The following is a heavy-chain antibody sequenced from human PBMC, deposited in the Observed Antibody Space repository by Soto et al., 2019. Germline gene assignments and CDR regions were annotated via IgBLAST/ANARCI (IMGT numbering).Heavy chain of an antibody. D-gene: IGHD2-15*01. CDR2: IKSKTDGGTT. V-gene: IGHV3-15*07. J-gene: IGHJ4*02. Sequence: EVQLVESGGGLVKPGGSLRLSCAASGFTFSNAWMNWVRQAPGKGLEWVGRIKSKTDGGTTDYAAPVKGRFTISRDDSKNTLYLQMNSLKTDDTAVYYCGGYCNGGSCARNDYWGQGTLVTVSS. CDR1: GFTFSNAW. CDR3: GGYCNGGSCARNDY.